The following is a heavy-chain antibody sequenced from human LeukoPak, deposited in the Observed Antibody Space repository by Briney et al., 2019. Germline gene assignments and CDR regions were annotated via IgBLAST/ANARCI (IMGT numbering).Heavy chain of an antibody. J-gene: IGHJ4*02. CDR1: GGSISSSSYY. Sequence: QTSETLSLTCTVSGGSISSSSYYWGWIRQPPGKGLEWIGSIYYSGSTYYNPSLKSRVTISVDTSKNQFSLKLSSVTAADTAVYYCASHIPSTDGSYYYWGQGTLVTVSS. CDR2: IYYSGST. V-gene: IGHV4-39*07. CDR3: ASHIPSTDGSYYY. D-gene: IGHD1-26*01.